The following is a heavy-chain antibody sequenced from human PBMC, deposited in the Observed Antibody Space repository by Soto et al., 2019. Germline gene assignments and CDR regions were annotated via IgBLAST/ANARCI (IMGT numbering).Heavy chain of an antibody. J-gene: IGHJ6*02. CDR2: MNPNSGNT. D-gene: IGHD5-18*01. CDR1: GYTFTSYD. Sequence: ASVKVSCKASGYTFTSYDINWVRQATGQGLEWMGWMNPNSGNTGYAQKFQGRVTMTRNTSISTAYMELSSLRSEDTAVYYCARAVQLWLIRSSYYGMDVWGQGTTVTVSS. V-gene: IGHV1-8*01. CDR3: ARAVQLWLIRSSYYGMDV.